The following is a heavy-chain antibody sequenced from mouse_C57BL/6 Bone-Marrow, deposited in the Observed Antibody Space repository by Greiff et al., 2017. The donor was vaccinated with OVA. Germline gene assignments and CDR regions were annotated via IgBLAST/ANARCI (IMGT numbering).Heavy chain of an antibody. CDR3: ARAGDYGLGPYFDV. CDR2: IYPGSGST. V-gene: IGHV1-55*01. J-gene: IGHJ1*03. Sequence: VQLQQPGAELVKPGASVQMSCKASGYTFTSYWITWVKQRPGQGLEWIGDIYPGSGSTNYNEKFKSQATLTVDTSSSTAYMQLSSLTSEDSAVYYGARAGDYGLGPYFDVWGTGTTVTGSS. D-gene: IGHD2-4*01. CDR1: GYTFTSYW.